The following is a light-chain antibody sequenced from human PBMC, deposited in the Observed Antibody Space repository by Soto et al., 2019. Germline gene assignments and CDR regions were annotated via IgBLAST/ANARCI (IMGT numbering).Light chain of an antibody. V-gene: IGLV1-44*01. CDR3: CSFADTNTLI. Sequence: QSVLTQPPSASGTPGQRVTISCSGDSSSIERNTVSWYQQLPGMAPKLLIYLNSRRPSGVPDRFSGSKSGNTASLTISGLQAEDEADYYCCSFADTNTLIFGGGTKVTVL. CDR2: LNS. CDR1: SSSIERNT. J-gene: IGLJ2*01.